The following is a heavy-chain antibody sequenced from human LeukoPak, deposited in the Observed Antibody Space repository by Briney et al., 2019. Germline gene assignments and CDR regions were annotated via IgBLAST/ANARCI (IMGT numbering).Heavy chain of an antibody. CDR3: ARERCSSTSRHRISGFRY. Sequence: SETLSLTCAVYGGSFSGYYWGWIRQPPGKGLEWIGEINHSGSTNYNPSLKSRVTISVDTSKNQFSLKLSSVTAADTAVYYCARERCSSTSRHRISGFRYWGQGTLVTVSS. J-gene: IGHJ4*02. V-gene: IGHV4-34*01. D-gene: IGHD2-2*01. CDR1: GGSFSGYY. CDR2: INHSGST.